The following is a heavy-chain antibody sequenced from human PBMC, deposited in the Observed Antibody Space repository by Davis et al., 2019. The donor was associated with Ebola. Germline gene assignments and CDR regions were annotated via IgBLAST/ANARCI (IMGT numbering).Heavy chain of an antibody. CDR2: ISGSGGST. D-gene: IGHD2-2*01. J-gene: IGHJ4*02. CDR1: GFTFSSYA. CDR3: AKNACSSTSCYGYFDY. V-gene: IGHV3-23*01. Sequence: PGGSLRLSCAASGFTFSSYAMSWVRQAPGKGLEWVSAISGSGGSTYYADSVKGRFTISRDNSKNTLYLQMNSLRAEDTAVYYCAKNACSSTSCYGYFDYWGQGTLVTVSS.